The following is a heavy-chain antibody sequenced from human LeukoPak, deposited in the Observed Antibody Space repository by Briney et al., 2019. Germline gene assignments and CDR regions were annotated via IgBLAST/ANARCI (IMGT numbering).Heavy chain of an antibody. V-gene: IGHV1-69*06. CDR1: GGTFSSYA. CDR3: ARSPMVRGVITPNFDY. CDR2: IIPIFGTA. J-gene: IGHJ4*02. Sequence: SVKVSCKASGGTFSSYAVSWVRQAPGQGLEWMGGIIPIFGTANYAQKFQGRVTITADKSTSTAYMELSSLRSEDTAVYYCARSPMVRGVITPNFDYWGQGTLVTVSS. D-gene: IGHD3-10*01.